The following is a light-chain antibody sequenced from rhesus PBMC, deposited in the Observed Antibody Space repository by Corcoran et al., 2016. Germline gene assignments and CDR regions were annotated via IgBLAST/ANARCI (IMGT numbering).Light chain of an antibody. CDR3: QQHNSYPFT. CDR1: QGIRNY. V-gene: IGKV1S14*01. J-gene: IGKJ3*01. CDR2: SAS. Sequence: DIQMTQSPSSLSASVGDTVTITCRARQGIRNYLAWYQQKPGKAPKPLIYSASNLESGVPSRVSGSGSGTVFTLTSSSLQPEDFATDYCQQHNSYPFTFGPGTKLDIK.